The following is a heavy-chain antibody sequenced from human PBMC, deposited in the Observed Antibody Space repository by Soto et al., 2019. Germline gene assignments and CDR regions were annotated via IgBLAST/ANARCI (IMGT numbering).Heavy chain of an antibody. CDR1: GYSFTTYY. V-gene: IGHV1-2*02. Sequence: QVQLVQSGPEVKKPGASVKVSCKPFGYSFTTYYIHWVRQAPGQGLECMGWVDTRSGATKYAQRLQGRVIMTRDTSDHTVNMELTGLTSDHQAVYYCATDAYGAYAFWGQGTLVTVST. CDR3: ATDAYGAYAF. J-gene: IGHJ4*02. CDR2: VDTRSGAT. D-gene: IGHD4-17*01.